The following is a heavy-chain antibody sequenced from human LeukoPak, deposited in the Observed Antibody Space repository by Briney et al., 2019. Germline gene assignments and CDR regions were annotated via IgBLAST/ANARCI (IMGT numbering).Heavy chain of an antibody. D-gene: IGHD3-10*01. J-gene: IGHJ6*02. Sequence: GGSLRLSCAASGFTFSSYAMSWVRQAPGKGLEWVSAISGSGGSTYYADSVKGRFTISRDNSKNTLYLQMNSLRAEDTAVYYCARTSITMVRSVFYYYGMDVWGQGTTVTVSS. CDR2: ISGSGGST. V-gene: IGHV3-23*01. CDR3: ARTSITMVRSVFYYYGMDV. CDR1: GFTFSSYA.